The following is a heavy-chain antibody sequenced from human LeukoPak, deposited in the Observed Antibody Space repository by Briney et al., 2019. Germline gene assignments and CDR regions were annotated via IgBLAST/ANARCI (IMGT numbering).Heavy chain of an antibody. J-gene: IGHJ5*02. CDR2: IYYSGST. CDR1: GGSISSSGYY. V-gene: IGHV4-39*01. CDR3: ARHEYSGSYYGLSWFDP. Sequence: SETLSLTCTVSGGSISSSGYYWGWIRQPPGKELEWTVSIYYSGSTYYNPSLKSRVTISVDTSKNPLSLKLSSLTAADTAVYYCARHEYSGSYYGLSWFDPWGQGTLVTVSS. D-gene: IGHD1-26*01.